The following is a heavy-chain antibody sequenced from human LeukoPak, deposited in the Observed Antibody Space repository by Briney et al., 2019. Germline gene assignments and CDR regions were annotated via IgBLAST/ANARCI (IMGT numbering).Heavy chain of an antibody. CDR2: ISGSGDST. D-gene: IGHD3-9*01. CDR1: GFTFSNYW. Sequence: LSGGSLRLSCEGSGFTFSNYWMGWVRQAPGKGLEWVSTISGSGDSTHYRDSVKGRFTISRDNSKSTLYLQMNSLRADDTAVYYCAKDAGSPLSYDILTGYYKPLHYFDYWGQGTLVTVSS. V-gene: IGHV3-23*01. J-gene: IGHJ4*02. CDR3: AKDAGSPLSYDILTGYYKPLHYFDY.